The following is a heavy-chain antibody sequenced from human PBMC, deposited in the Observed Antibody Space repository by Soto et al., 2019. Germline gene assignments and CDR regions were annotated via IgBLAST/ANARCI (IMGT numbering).Heavy chain of an antibody. J-gene: IGHJ4*02. CDR2: ISSSSSTI. D-gene: IGHD6-13*01. CDR3: ARDRPSIAAAASFDY. V-gene: IGHV3-48*02. CDR1: GFTFSSYS. Sequence: GGSLRLSCAASGFTFSSYSMNWVRQAPGKGLERVSYISSSSSTIYYAGSVKGRFTISRDNAKNSLYLQMNSLRDEDTAVYYCARDRPSIAAAASFDYWGQGTLVTVSS.